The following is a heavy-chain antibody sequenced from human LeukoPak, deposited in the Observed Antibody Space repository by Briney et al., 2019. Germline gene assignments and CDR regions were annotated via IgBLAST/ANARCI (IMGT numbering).Heavy chain of an antibody. J-gene: IGHJ3*01. CDR2: IAPISGTP. CDR3: AREGEYYAESGNLIDAADV. D-gene: IGHD3-10*01. Sequence: ASVKVSCKASGGTFSSYAISWLRQAPGQGLEWMGGIAPISGTPVYAQKFQDRVNITADTSTNTAYMEMSSLTSEDTAMYYCAREGEYYAESGNLIDAADVWGQGTMVIVSA. CDR1: GGTFSSYA. V-gene: IGHV1-69*06.